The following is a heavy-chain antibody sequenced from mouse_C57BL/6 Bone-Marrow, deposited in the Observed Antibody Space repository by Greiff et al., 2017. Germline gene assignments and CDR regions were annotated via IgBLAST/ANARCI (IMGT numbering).Heavy chain of an antibody. Sequence: EVQGVESGAELVRPGASVKLSCTASGFNIKDDYMHWVKQRPEQGLEWIGWIDPENGDTEYASKFQGKATIAADPSSNTAYLQLSSLTSEDTAVYCCTPRSHAMDYWGQGTSVTVSS. CDR1: GFNIKDDY. V-gene: IGHV14-4*01. CDR2: IDPENGDT. CDR3: TPRSHAMDY. J-gene: IGHJ4*01. D-gene: IGHD2-10*02.